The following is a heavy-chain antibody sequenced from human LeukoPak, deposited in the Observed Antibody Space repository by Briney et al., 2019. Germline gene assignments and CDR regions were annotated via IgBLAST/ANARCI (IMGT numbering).Heavy chain of an antibody. J-gene: IGHJ5*02. CDR3: ARGTLGYCSSTSCRWSWFDP. V-gene: IGHV4-31*03. D-gene: IGHD2-2*01. CDR1: GGSISSGGYY. CDR2: IYYSGST. Sequence: SQTLSLTCTVSGGSISSGGYYWSWIRQHPGKGLGWIGYIYYSGSTYYNPSLKSRVTISVDTSKNQFSLKLSSVTAADTAVYYCARGTLGYCSSTSCRWSWFDPWGQGTLVTVSS.